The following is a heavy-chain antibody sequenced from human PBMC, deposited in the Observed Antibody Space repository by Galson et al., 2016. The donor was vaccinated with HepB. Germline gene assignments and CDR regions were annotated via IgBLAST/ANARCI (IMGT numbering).Heavy chain of an antibody. J-gene: IGHJ5*02. CDR1: GFTFSGYA. CDR3: ARDWGQFPVGWVDP. Sequence: SLRLSCAASGFTFSGYAMSWVRQAPGKGLEWVSTISGSGGHTYYADSVKGRFTISRDNSKNTLDLQMNSLRGEDTAVYYCARDWGQFPVGWVDPWGQGTLVTVSS. CDR2: ISGSGGHT. V-gene: IGHV3-23*01. D-gene: IGHD3-16*01.